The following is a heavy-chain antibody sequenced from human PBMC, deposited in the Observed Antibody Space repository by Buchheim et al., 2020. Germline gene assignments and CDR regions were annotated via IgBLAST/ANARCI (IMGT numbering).Heavy chain of an antibody. V-gene: IGHV3-48*02. J-gene: IGHJ6*02. CDR1: GFTFSTHS. Sequence: EVQLVESGGGLVQPGGSLRLSCGASGFTFSTHSMNWVRQAPGKGLQWVSYISSSSITIYYADSVKGRFTISRDNAKNSLYLQMNSLRDEDTAVYFYARGYHYGLDVWGQGTT. CDR2: ISSSSITI. CDR3: ARGYHYGLDV. D-gene: IGHD1-14*01.